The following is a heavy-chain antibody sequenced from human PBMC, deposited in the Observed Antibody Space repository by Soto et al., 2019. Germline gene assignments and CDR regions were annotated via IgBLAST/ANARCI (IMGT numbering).Heavy chain of an antibody. CDR3: AKPSLSYDWFDP. J-gene: IGHJ5*02. CDR1: GFTFSSFA. CDR2: ISGSGGDT. Sequence: EEQLLESEGGLVQPGGSLRLSCAASGFTFSSFAMSWVRQAPGKGLEWVSRISGSGGDTFYADSVKGRFTISRDNFKNTLYLQMNSLRVEDTAVYYCAKPSLSYDWFDPWGQGTLVTVSS. V-gene: IGHV3-23*01. D-gene: IGHD3-16*01.